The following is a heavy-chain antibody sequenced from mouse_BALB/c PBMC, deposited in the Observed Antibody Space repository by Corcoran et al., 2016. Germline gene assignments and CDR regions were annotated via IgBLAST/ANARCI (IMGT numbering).Heavy chain of an antibody. V-gene: IGHV8-12*01. CDR1: GFSLSTSGMG. D-gene: IGHD2-1*01. J-gene: IGHJ2*01. CDR3: ARKWDGNYPFDC. CDR2: IYWDDDK. Sequence: QVTLKESGPGILQPSQTLSLTCSFSGFSLSTSGMGVSWIRQPSGKGLEWLAHIYWDDDKRYNPSLKSRLTISKDTSSNQVFLKITSVDTADTATYYCARKWDGNYPFDCWGQGTTLTVSS.